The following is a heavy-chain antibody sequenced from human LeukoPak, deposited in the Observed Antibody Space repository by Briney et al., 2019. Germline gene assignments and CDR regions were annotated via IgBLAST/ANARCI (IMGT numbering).Heavy chain of an antibody. CDR1: GFTFSIYW. CDR3: AKDPDCTSGRCYTFFGY. CDR2: IKQDGSEK. D-gene: IGHD2-8*01. J-gene: IGHJ4*02. Sequence: HAGGSLRLSCAPSGFTFSIYWMSWVRQAPGKGLEWVANIKQDGSEKYYVDSVKGRFTISRDNAKNSLYLQMNSLRAEDTAVYYCAKDPDCTSGRCYTFFGYWGQGTLVTVCS. V-gene: IGHV3-7*03.